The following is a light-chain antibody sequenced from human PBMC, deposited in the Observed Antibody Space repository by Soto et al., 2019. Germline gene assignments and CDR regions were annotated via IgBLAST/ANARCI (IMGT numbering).Light chain of an antibody. V-gene: IGLV2-8*01. CDR2: EVN. CDR1: SSDIGGYNS. CDR3: SSHAGNTFYV. J-gene: IGLJ1*01. Sequence: SALPQPPSASGSPGQSVTISCTGTSSDIGGYNSVSWYQQHPGEAPKLMIYEVNKRPSGVPDRFSGSKSGNTASLTVSGLQAEDEADYYCSSHAGNTFYVFGTGTKVTVL.